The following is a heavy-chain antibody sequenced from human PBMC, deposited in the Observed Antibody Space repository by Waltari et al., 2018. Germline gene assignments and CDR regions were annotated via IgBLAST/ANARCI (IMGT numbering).Heavy chain of an antibody. V-gene: IGHV3-72*01. CDR2: SGNKAGRYSR. CDR3: TRDTFAAGDY. D-gene: IGHD3-3*02. CDR1: GFTFSDHF. Sequence: EVQLVESGGGLVQPGGSLRLSCAASGFTFSDHFMDWFRQAPGKGVGGGARSGNKAGRYSREYAASLKGRFRISRDDSKSSVYLQMSSLKTGDTAVYYCTRDTFAAGDYWGQGTLVTVSS. J-gene: IGHJ4*02.